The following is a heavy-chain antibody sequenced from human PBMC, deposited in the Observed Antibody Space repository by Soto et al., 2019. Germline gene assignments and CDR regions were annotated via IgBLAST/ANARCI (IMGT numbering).Heavy chain of an antibody. CDR1: GGSISSSSYY. D-gene: IGHD3-9*01. CDR3: ARVSNYDILTGYYGPSPGWFDP. Sequence: PSETLSLTCTVSGGSISSSSYYWGWIRQPPGKGLEWIGSIYYSGSTYYNPSLKSRVTISVDTSKNQFSLKLSSVTAADTAVYYCARVSNYDILTGYYGPSPGWFDPWGQGTLITVSS. CDR2: IYYSGST. J-gene: IGHJ5*02. V-gene: IGHV4-39*01.